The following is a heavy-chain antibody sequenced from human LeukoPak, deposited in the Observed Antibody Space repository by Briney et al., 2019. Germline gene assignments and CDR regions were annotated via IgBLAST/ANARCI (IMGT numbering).Heavy chain of an antibody. D-gene: IGHD6-19*01. CDR2: LSGGGGST. V-gene: IGHV3-23*01. Sequence: GGSLGLSCSASGFAFKTYAMSWVRQAPGKGLEWVSALSGGGGSTYYADSMKGRFTISRDNSKNTLYLQMSSLRAEDTAIYYCAKDAPRSSGYYYGMDVWGQGTTVTVSS. J-gene: IGHJ6*02. CDR3: AKDAPRSSGYYYGMDV. CDR1: GFAFKTYA.